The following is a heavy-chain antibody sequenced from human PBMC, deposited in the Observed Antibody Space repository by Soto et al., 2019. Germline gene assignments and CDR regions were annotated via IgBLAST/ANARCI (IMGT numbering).Heavy chain of an antibody. CDR2: IYYSGST. D-gene: IGHD3-22*01. J-gene: IGHJ4*02. CDR1: GGSISSGGYY. Sequence: SETLSLTCTVSGGSISSGGYYWSWIRQHPGKGLEWIGYIYYSGSTYYNPSLKSRVTISVDTSKNQFSLKLSSVTAADTAVYYCARVPNDYYDSSGLYYFDYWGQGTLVTVSS. V-gene: IGHV4-31*03. CDR3: ARVPNDYYDSSGLYYFDY.